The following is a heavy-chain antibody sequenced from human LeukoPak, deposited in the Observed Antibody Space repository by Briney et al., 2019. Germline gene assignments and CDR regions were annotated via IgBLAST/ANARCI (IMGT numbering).Heavy chain of an antibody. V-gene: IGHV3-7*03. CDR3: ARVSSSRYFDY. CDR1: GFTFSNYA. CDR2: IKEDGSEK. J-gene: IGHJ4*02. D-gene: IGHD6-13*01. Sequence: GGSLRLSCAASGFTFSNYAMNWVRQAPGKGLEWVASIKEDGSEKYYVDSVKGRFTISRDNAKNSLYLQMNSLRAEDTAVYYCARVSSSRYFDYWGQGTLVTVSS.